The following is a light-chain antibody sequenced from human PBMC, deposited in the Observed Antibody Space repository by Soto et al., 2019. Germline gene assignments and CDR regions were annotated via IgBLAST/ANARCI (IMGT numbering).Light chain of an antibody. CDR1: QSLLHSNGKNY. CDR2: LGS. V-gene: IGKV2-28*01. Sequence: DIVMTQSPLSLPVTPGAAASISCRSSQSLLHSNGKNYLDWYLQKPGQSPRLMIYLGSNRASGVPDRFSGSGSGTDFTLKISRVEAEDVGVYYCMQALQRPPTFGQGTKVDIK. J-gene: IGKJ1*01. CDR3: MQALQRPPT.